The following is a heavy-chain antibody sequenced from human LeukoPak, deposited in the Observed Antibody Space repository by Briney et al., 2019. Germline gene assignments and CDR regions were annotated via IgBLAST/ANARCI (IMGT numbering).Heavy chain of an antibody. CDR1: GGSFSGYY. J-gene: IGHJ4*02. V-gene: IGHV4-34*01. Sequence: SETLSLTCAVYGGSFSGYYWSWIRQPPGKGLEWIGEINHSGSTNYNPSLKSRVTISVDTSKNQFSLKPSSVTAADTAVYYCARVGCSSTSCYALDYWGQGTLVTVSS. CDR2: INHSGST. D-gene: IGHD2-2*01. CDR3: ARVGCSSTSCYALDY.